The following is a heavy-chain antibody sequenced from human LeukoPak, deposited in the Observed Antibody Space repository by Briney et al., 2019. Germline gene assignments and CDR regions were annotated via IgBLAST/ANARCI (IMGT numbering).Heavy chain of an antibody. J-gene: IGHJ4*02. CDR2: ISPGGGSK. D-gene: IGHD6-19*01. CDR3: AGGRDTAVAGPSGYFDY. V-gene: IGHV3-11*01. Sequence: GGSLRLSCAAFGFTFTDYHMSWIRQAPGKGLECVSYISPGGGSKYFADSVKGRFTISRDNAKNSLYLQMNSLTAEDTAVYYCAGGRDTAVAGPSGYFDYWAQGTLVTVSS. CDR1: GFTFTDYH.